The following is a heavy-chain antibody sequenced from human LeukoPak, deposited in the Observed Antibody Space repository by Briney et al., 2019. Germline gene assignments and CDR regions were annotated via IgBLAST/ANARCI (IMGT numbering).Heavy chain of an antibody. D-gene: IGHD6-13*01. CDR2: IYYSGST. Sequence: SETLSLTCTVSGGSISSYYGSWIRQPPGKGLEWIGYIYYSGSTNYNPSLKSRVTISVDTSKKQFSLKLSSVTAADTAVYYCARRIAAAAVNWFDPWGQGTLVTVSS. CDR1: GGSISSYY. CDR3: ARRIAAAAVNWFDP. J-gene: IGHJ5*02. V-gene: IGHV4-59*08.